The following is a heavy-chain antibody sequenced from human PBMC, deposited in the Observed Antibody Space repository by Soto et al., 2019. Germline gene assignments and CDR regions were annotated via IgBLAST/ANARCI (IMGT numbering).Heavy chain of an antibody. Sequence: LVQSGPDVKKPGTSVKVSCKTSGFTFGSSAVQWVRQVRGQRLEWIGWIVVASGYSNVAQKFQDRVSLTRDLSTNTAYMELSSLTSEDSAMYYCAADVIGVAGDFDHWGQGTLVSVSS. CDR2: IVVASGYS. J-gene: IGHJ4*02. CDR1: GFTFGSSA. V-gene: IGHV1-58*01. D-gene: IGHD6-19*01. CDR3: AADVIGVAGDFDH.